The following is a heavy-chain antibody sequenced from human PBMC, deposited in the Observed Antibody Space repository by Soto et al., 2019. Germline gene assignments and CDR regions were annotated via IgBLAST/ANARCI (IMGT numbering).Heavy chain of an antibody. CDR2: IIPIFGTA. CDR1: GGTFSSYA. D-gene: IGHD6-13*01. V-gene: IGHV1-69*13. Sequence: SVKVSCKASGGTFSSYAISWVRQAPGQGLEWMGGIIPIFGTANYAQKFQGRVTITADESTSTAYMELSSLRSEDTAVYCCARAGQQLIPYFDYWGQGTLVTVSS. J-gene: IGHJ4*02. CDR3: ARAGQQLIPYFDY.